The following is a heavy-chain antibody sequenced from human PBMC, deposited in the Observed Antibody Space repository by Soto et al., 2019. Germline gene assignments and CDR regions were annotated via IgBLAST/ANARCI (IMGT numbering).Heavy chain of an antibody. V-gene: IGHV3-23*01. CDR2: ISGSGGST. CDR1: GFTLSSYA. Sequence: GGSLRLSCAASGFTLSSYAMSWVRQAPGKGLEWVSAISGSGGSTYYADSVKGRFTISRDNSKNTLYLQMNSLRAEDTAVYYCAKDSLVVPAAPFDPWGQGTLVTVSS. J-gene: IGHJ5*02. CDR3: AKDSLVVPAAPFDP. D-gene: IGHD2-2*01.